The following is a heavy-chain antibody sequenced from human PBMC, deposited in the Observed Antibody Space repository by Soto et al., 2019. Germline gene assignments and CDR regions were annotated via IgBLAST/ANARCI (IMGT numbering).Heavy chain of an antibody. D-gene: IGHD3-22*01. CDR2: IYPGDSDT. Sequence: EVQLVQSGAEVKKPGESLKISCKGSGYTFAIYWIAWVRQMPGKGLEWMGIIYPGDSDTRYNPSFQGQVTISADKSISTAYLQWSSLKASDAAMYYCGRQYYNDKPVDYWGQGTLVTVSS. J-gene: IGHJ4*02. V-gene: IGHV5-51*01. CDR3: GRQYYNDKPVDY. CDR1: GYTFAIYW.